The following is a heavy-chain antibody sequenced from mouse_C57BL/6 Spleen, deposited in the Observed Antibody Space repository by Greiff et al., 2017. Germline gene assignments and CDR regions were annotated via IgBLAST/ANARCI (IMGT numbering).Heavy chain of an antibody. D-gene: IGHD1-1*01. CDR2: IDPETGGT. CDR1: GYTFTDYE. J-gene: IGHJ2*01. Sequence: QVQLQQSGAELVRPGASVTLSCKASGYTFTDYEMHWVKQTPVHGLEWIGAIDPETGGTAYNQKFKGKARLTADKSSSTAYMELRSLTSEDSAVYYCTRVLSYYGTDYWGQGTTLTVSS. V-gene: IGHV1-15*01. CDR3: TRVLSYYGTDY.